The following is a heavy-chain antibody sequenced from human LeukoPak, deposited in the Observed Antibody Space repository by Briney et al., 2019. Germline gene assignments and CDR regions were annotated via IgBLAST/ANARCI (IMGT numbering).Heavy chain of an antibody. Sequence: GGSLRHSCAASGFIFSGYWMTWVRQAPRKGLQWVASIKQDGSDSYHVDSVKGRFTISRDNAKNSLFLQMNNLRADDTAVYYCAKNIAAPGRVDYQYYAMDEWGQGTTVTVSS. D-gene: IGHD6-25*01. CDR2: IKQDGSDS. V-gene: IGHV3-7*01. CDR1: GFIFSGYW. J-gene: IGHJ6*02. CDR3: AKNIAAPGRVDYQYYAMDE.